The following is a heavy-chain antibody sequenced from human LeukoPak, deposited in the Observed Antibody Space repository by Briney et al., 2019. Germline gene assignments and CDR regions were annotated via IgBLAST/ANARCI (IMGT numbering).Heavy chain of an antibody. CDR3: TNERPRSPYFDY. J-gene: IGHJ4*02. Sequence: GGSLRLSCAASGFTFSSYGMHWVRQAPGKGLEWVAFIRYDGSNKYYADSVKGRFTISRDNSKNTLYLQMNSLRAEDTAVYYCTNERPRSPYFDYWGQGTLVTVSS. CDR1: GFTFSSYG. CDR2: IRYDGSNK. D-gene: IGHD1-26*01. V-gene: IGHV3-30*02.